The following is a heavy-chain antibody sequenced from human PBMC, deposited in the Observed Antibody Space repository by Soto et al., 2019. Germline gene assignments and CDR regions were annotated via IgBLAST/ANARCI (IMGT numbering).Heavy chain of an antibody. V-gene: IGHV4-31*03. J-gene: IGHJ3*02. CDR2: IYYSGST. CDR1: GGSISSGGYY. D-gene: IGHD2-8*01. CDR3: ARAKGEWDAFDI. Sequence: SETLSLTCTVPGGSISSGGYYWSWIRQHPGKGLEWIGYIYYSGSTYYNPSLKSRVTISVDTSKNQFSLKLSSVTAADTAVYYCARAKGEWDAFDIWGQGTMVTVSS.